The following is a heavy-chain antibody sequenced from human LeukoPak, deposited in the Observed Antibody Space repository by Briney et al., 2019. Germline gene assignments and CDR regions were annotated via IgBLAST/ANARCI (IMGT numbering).Heavy chain of an antibody. D-gene: IGHD3-10*01. CDR1: GGTFSSYA. V-gene: IGHV1-69*13. CDR2: IIPIFGTA. J-gene: IGHJ1*01. Sequence: ASVKVSSKASGGTFSSYAISWVRQAPGQGLEWMGGIIPIFGTANYAQKFQGRVTITADESTSTAYMELSSLRSEDTAVYYCARYPLRYGSGSYYQHWGQGTLVTVSS. CDR3: ARYPLRYGSGSYYQH.